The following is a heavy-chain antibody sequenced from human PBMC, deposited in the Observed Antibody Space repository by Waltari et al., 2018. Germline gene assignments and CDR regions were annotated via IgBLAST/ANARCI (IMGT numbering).Heavy chain of an antibody. J-gene: IGHJ4*02. CDR2: IRYDGSNK. CDR1: GFTFSSYG. Sequence: QVQLVESGGGVVQPGGSLRLSCAASGFTFSSYGMHWVRQAPGRGLGWVAFIRYDGSNKYYADSVKGRFTISRDNSKNTLYLQMNSLRAEDTAVYYCAKDLGQLADYWGQGTLVTVSS. D-gene: IGHD6-13*01. CDR3: AKDLGQLADY. V-gene: IGHV3-30*02.